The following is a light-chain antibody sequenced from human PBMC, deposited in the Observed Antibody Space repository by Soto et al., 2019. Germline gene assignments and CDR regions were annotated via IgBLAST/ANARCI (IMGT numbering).Light chain of an antibody. J-gene: IGKJ2*01. Sequence: EIVLTQSPGTLSLSPGERATLSCRASQSITSNYLAWYQQKPGQAPSLLIYGTSGRATGIPDRFSGSGSGTDFTLTISRLEPEDFAVYYCQQYGGAPQRTFGQGTKLEI. CDR2: GTS. V-gene: IGKV3-20*01. CDR1: QSITSNY. CDR3: QQYGGAPQRT.